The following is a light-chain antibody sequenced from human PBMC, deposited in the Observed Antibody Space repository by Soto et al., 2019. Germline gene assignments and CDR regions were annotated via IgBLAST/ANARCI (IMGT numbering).Light chain of an antibody. CDR3: QQYENSVMYT. CDR1: QSVRSSF. J-gene: IGKJ2*01. Sequence: EIVLTQSPGTLSLSPGERATLSCRASQSVRSSFFAWYQQKPGQAPRLLIYDVSVRATGIPDRFSGSGSGTDFTLTINRLEPEDFAVYYCQQYENSVMYTF. CDR2: DVS. V-gene: IGKV3-20*01.